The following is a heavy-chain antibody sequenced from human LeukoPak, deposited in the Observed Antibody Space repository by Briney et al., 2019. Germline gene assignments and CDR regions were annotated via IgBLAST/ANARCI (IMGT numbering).Heavy chain of an antibody. J-gene: IGHJ6*02. CDR2: ISSSGSTI. CDR3: ARDAPFYSSSWPSYYYCGMDV. Sequence: GGSLRLSCAASGFTFSDYYMSWIRQAPGKGLEWVSYISSSGSTIYYADSVKGRFTISRDNAKNSLYLQMNSLRAEDTAVYYCARDAPFYSSSWPSYYYCGMDVWGQGTTVTVSS. D-gene: IGHD6-13*01. V-gene: IGHV3-11*01. CDR1: GFTFSDYY.